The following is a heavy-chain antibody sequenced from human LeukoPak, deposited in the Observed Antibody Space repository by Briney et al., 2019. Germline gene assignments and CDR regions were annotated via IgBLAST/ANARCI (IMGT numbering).Heavy chain of an antibody. J-gene: IGHJ4*02. CDR3: AREPRAFDY. CDR2: IRDSSSI. CDR1: GFTFSTYS. Sequence: GGSLRLSCAASGFTFSTYSLNWVRQAPGKGLEWVSYIRDSSSIYYADSVKGRFTISRDNAKNSLYLQMNSLRDEDTAVYYCAREPRAFDYWGQGTLVTVSS. V-gene: IGHV3-48*02.